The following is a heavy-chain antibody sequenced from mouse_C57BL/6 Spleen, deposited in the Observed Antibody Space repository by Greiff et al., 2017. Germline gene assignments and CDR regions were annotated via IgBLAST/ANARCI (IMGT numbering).Heavy chain of an antibody. CDR2: ISNGGGST. V-gene: IGHV5-12*01. Sequence: VKLVESGGGLVQPGGSLKLSCAASGFTFSYYYMYWVRQTPEKRLEWVAYISNGGGSTYYPDTVKGRFTISRDNAKNTLYLQMSRLKSEDTAMYYCARGDYYSSSCLRYAYWGQGTLVPESA. D-gene: IGHD1-1*01. CDR1: GFTFSYYY. CDR3: ARGDYYSSSCLRYAY. J-gene: IGHJ3*01.